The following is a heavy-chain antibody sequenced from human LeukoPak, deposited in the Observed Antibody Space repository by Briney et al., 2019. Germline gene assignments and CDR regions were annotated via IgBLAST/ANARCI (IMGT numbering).Heavy chain of an antibody. CDR3: ARDGGIAAAGNLFDWFDP. V-gene: IGHV3-30*02. J-gene: IGHJ5*02. CDR2: IRYDGSNK. Sequence: GGSLRLSCSASGFTFSSYGMHWVRQAPGKGLEWVAFIRYDGSNKYYADSVKGRFTISRDNSKNTLYLQMNSLRAEDTAVYYCARDGGIAAAGNLFDWFDPWGQGTLVTVSS. D-gene: IGHD6-13*01. CDR1: GFTFSSYG.